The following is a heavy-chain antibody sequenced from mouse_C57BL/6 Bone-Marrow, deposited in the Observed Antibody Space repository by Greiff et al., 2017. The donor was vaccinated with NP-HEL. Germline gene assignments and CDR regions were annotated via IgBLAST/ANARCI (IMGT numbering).Heavy chain of an antibody. CDR1: GFTFSDYY. D-gene: IGHD2-4*01. CDR2: ISNGGGST. V-gene: IGHV5-12*01. CDR3: ARQGDDYDGNYAMDY. Sequence: EVMLVESGGGLVQPGGSLKLSCAASGFTFSDYYMYWVRQTPEKRLEWVAYISNGGGSTYYPDTVKGRFTISRDNAKNTLYLQMSRLKSEDTAMYYCARQGDDYDGNYAMDYWGQGTSVTVSS. J-gene: IGHJ4*01.